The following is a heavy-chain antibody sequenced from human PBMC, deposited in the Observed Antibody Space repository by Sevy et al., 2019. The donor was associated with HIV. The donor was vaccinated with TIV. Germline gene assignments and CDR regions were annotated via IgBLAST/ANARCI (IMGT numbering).Heavy chain of an antibody. CDR3: ARDRKVLLVVYAIPFDAFDI. CDR1: GFTFSNHA. D-gene: IGHD2-8*02. CDR2: IRNDGSHE. Sequence: GGSLRLSCTASGFTFSNHAMHWVRQGPGKGPEWVAFIRNDGSHEYYADSVKGRSTISRDNSKNTLYLQMNSLRPEDTAVYYCARDRKVLLVVYAIPFDAFDIWGQGTMVTVSS. J-gene: IGHJ3*02. V-gene: IGHV3-30*02.